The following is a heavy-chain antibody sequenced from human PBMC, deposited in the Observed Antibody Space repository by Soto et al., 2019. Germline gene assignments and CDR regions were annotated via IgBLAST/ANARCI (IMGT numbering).Heavy chain of an antibody. CDR1: GGSISSSSYY. D-gene: IGHD2-2*02. CDR3: ARAAIEVGNRRIPYYYYYMDV. Sequence: SETLSLTCTVSGGSISSSSYYWGWIRQPPGKGLEWIGSIYYSGSTYYNPSLKSRVTISVDTSKNQFSLKLSSVTAADTAVYYCARAAIEVGNRRIPYYYYYMDVWGKGTTVTVSS. J-gene: IGHJ6*03. V-gene: IGHV4-39*01. CDR2: IYYSGST.